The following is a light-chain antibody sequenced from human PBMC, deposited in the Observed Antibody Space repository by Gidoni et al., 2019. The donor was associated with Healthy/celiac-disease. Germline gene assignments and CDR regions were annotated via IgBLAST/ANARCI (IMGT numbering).Light chain of an antibody. V-gene: IGLV2-14*01. CDR2: EVS. J-gene: IGLJ2*01. Sequence: QSALTQPASVSGSPGPSITISCTGTSSDVGGYNYVCWYQQHPGKAPKLMIYEVSNRPSGVPNRFSGSKSGNTASLTITGLQAEDEADYYCSSYTSSSTPVVFGGGTKLTVL. CDR1: SSDVGGYNY. CDR3: SSYTSSSTPVV.